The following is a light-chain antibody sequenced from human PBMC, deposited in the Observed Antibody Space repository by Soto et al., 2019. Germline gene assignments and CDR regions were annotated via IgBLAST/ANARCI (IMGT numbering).Light chain of an antibody. Sequence: DIQMTQSPSTLSASVGDRVTITCRASRSISSWLAWYQQKPGKAPKLLIYKASTLKSGVPSRFSGSGSGTEFTLTISSLQPDDFATYYCQQYNSYWTFGQGTKVEIK. CDR3: QQYNSYWT. J-gene: IGKJ1*01. CDR1: RSISSW. CDR2: KAS. V-gene: IGKV1-5*03.